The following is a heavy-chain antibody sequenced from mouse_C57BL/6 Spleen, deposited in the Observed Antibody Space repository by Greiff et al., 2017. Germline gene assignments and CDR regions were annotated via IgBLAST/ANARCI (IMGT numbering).Heavy chain of an antibody. CDR3: ANWDEAY. J-gene: IGHJ3*01. CDR2: IDPNSGGT. D-gene: IGHD4-1*01. CDR1: GYTFTSYW. Sequence: QVQLQQPGAELVKPGASVKLSCKASGYTFTSYWMHWVKQRPGRGLEWIGSIDPNSGGTKYNEKFKSKATLTVDKPSSTAYVQLSSLTSEDSAVYYCANWDEAYWGQGTLVTVSA. V-gene: IGHV1-72*01.